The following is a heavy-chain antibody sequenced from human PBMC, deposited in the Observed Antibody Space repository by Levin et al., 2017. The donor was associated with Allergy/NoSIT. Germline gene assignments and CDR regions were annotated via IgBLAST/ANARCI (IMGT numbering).Heavy chain of an antibody. CDR3: ARDRRYDYVWGSYRYRDYNWFDP. J-gene: IGHJ5*02. CDR1: GGSVSSGSYY. Sequence: SETLSLTCTVSGGSVSSGSYYWSWIRQPPGKGLEWIGYIYYSGSTNYNPSLKSRVTISVDTSKNQFSLKLSSVTAADTAVYYCARDRRYDYVWGSYRYRDYNWFDPWGQGTLVTVSS. CDR2: IYYSGST. V-gene: IGHV4-61*01. D-gene: IGHD3-16*02.